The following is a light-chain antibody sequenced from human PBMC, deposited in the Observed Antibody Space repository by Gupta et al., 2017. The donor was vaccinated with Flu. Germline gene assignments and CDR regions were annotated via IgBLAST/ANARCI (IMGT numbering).Light chain of an antibody. V-gene: IGKV1-5*03. CDR3: QEDSSVPYN. CDR2: EAS. J-gene: IGKJ2*01. Sequence: DIQMTQSPSPLSASVGDRVIITCRASRSIGIWLAWYRQKPGKVPELLIYEASSLNRGVPSRFSGSGSGTEFTLTINSLQPDDFASYYCQEDSSVPYNFGQGTKVEIK. CDR1: RSIGIW.